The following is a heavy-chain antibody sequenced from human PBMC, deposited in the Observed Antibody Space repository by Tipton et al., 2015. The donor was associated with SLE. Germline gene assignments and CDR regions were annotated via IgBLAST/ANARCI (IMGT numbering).Heavy chain of an antibody. V-gene: IGHV4-61*02. CDR3: AGEYCGSGECFVDH. Sequence: LRLSCTVSGGSISSGSYYWSWIRQPAGKGLEWIGRIYTSGSTNCNPSLKSRVTISVDTSKNQFSLKLSSVTAADTAVYYCAGEYCGSGECFVDHWGQGTLVTVSS. CDR1: GGSISSGSYY. D-gene: IGHD2-21*01. CDR2: IYTSGST. J-gene: IGHJ4*02.